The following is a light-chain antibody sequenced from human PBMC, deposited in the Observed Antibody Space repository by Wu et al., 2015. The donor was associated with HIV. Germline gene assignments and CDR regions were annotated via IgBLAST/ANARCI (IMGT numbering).Light chain of an antibody. Sequence: DIQMTQSPSTLSASVGDRVNITCRASQTINKWLAWYQQKPGKAPKLLIYEASTLESGVPSRFSGSGSGTEFTFTINSLQPDDFATYFCQQYKSYSYSFGRGPSWRPN. CDR1: QTINKW. CDR2: EAS. V-gene: IGKV1-5*03. CDR3: QQYKSYSYS. J-gene: IGKJ2*03.